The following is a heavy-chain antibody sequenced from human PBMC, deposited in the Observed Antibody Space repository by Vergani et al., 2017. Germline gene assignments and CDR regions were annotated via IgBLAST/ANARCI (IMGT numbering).Heavy chain of an antibody. J-gene: IGHJ4*02. CDR3: AGEFGAYCGGDCYVYYFDY. CDR1: GYTFTSYG. V-gene: IGHV1-18*01. CDR2: ISAYNGNT. Sequence: QVQLVQSGAEVKKPGASVKVSCKASGYTFTSYGISWVRQAPGQGLEWMGWISAYNGNTNYAQKLQGRVTMTTDTATSTAYMELRSLRSDDTAVYYCAGEFGAYCGGDCYVYYFDYWGQGTLVTVSS. D-gene: IGHD2-21*01.